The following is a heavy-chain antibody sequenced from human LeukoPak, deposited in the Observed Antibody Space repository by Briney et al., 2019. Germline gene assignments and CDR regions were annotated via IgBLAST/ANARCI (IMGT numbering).Heavy chain of an antibody. J-gene: IGHJ4*02. V-gene: IGHV4-34*01. CDR3: AREPYRPRGFFDY. D-gene: IGHD5-24*01. CDR1: GGSFSGYY. Sequence: SETLSLTCAVYGGSFSGYYWSWIRQPPGKGLEWIGEINHSGSTNYNPSLKSRVTISVDTSKNQFSLKLSSVTAADTAVYYCAREPYRPRGFFDYWGQGTLVTVSS. CDR2: INHSGST.